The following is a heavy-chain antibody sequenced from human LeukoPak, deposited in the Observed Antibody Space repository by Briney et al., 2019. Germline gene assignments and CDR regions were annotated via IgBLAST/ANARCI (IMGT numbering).Heavy chain of an antibody. CDR1: GLTFSNYG. J-gene: IGHJ4*02. CDR2: IRYDGSNK. Sequence: GGSLRLSCAASGLTFSNYGMHWVRQAPRKGLEWVAFIRYDGSNKYYVDSMKGRFTISRENSKSTLYLQMNSLSAEDTAVYYCAKERAQYTYGPYYFDFWGKGTLVTVSS. V-gene: IGHV3-30*02. D-gene: IGHD5-18*01. CDR3: AKERAQYTYGPYYFDF.